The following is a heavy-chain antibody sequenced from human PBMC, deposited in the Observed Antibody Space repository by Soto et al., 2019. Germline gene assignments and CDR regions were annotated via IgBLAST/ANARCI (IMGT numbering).Heavy chain of an antibody. CDR2: ISSSSSTI. J-gene: IGHJ4*02. D-gene: IGHD3-10*01. V-gene: IGHV3-48*02. Sequence: EVQLVESGGGLVQPGGSLRLSCAASRLTFSNYSMNWVRQAPGKGLEWVSYISSSSSTIYYADSVKGRFTISRDNAKNSLYLQVNSLSDEDTAVYYCATSRFGELWVPFDYWGQGTLVTVSS. CDR1: RLTFSNYS. CDR3: ATSRFGELWVPFDY.